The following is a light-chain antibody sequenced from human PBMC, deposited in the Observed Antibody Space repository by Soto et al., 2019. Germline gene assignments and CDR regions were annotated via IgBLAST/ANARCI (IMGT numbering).Light chain of an antibody. CDR2: GNT. CDR3: AAWDDSLNGRGV. Sequence: QSVLTQPPSVSGAPGQTVTISCTGSSSNIGAGYDVHWYQQRPGTAPKLLIFGNTNRPSGVPDRFSGSKSGTSASLAITGLQAEDEGDYYCAAWDDSLNGRGVFGGGTKLTVL. V-gene: IGLV1-40*01. CDR1: SSNIGAGYD. J-gene: IGLJ3*02.